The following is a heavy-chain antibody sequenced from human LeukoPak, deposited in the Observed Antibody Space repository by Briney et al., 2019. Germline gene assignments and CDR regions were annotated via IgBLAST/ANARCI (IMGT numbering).Heavy chain of an antibody. D-gene: IGHD3-22*01. Sequence: ASVKVSRKASGYTFTSYGISWVRQAPGQGLEWMGWISAYNGNTNYAQKLQGRVTMTTDTSTSTAYMELRSLRSDDTAVYYCVRESGGYYGGAFDYWGQGTLVTVSS. CDR1: GYTFTSYG. J-gene: IGHJ4*02. V-gene: IGHV1-18*01. CDR3: VRESGGYYGGAFDY. CDR2: ISAYNGNT.